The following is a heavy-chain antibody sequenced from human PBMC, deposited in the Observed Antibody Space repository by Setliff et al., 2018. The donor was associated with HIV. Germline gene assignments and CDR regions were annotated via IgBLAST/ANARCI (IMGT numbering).Heavy chain of an antibody. D-gene: IGHD7-27*01. Sequence: SVKVSCKASGGTFTNSAIGWVRQAPGQGLEWMGAIVPILGIANSAQKFQGRVTITTDKSTNTAYMELSSLRSEDTAVYYCARIPTGGAFDIWGQGTVVTVSS. CDR1: GGTFTNSA. CDR3: ARIPTGGAFDI. CDR2: IVPILGIA. J-gene: IGHJ3*02. V-gene: IGHV1-69*10.